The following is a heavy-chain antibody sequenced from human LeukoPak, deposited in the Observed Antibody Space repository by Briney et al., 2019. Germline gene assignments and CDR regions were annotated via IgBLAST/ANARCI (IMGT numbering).Heavy chain of an antibody. CDR2: IKQDGSEK. CDR3: YSSSWYGENFDY. V-gene: IGHV3-7*01. J-gene: IGHJ4*02. CDR1: GFTFSSYW. D-gene: IGHD6-13*01. Sequence: GGSLRLSCAASGFTFSSYWMSWVRQAPGKGLEWVANIKQDGSEKYYVDSVKGRFTISRDNAKNSLYLQMNSLRAEDTAVYYCYSSSWYGENFDYWGQGTLVTVSS.